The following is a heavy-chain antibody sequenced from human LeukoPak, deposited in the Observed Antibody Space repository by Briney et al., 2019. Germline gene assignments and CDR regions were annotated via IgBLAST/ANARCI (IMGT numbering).Heavy chain of an antibody. V-gene: IGHV3-30*09. CDR3: AALGDSSGSP. Sequence: GGSLRLSCAASGFTFSSYAMHWLRQAPGKGLEWVAVISYDGSNKYYTDSVRGRFAISRDNSKNTLDLQMDSLRTEDTAVYYCAALGDSSGSPWGQGTLVTVPS. D-gene: IGHD6-19*01. CDR1: GFTFSSYA. CDR2: ISYDGSNK. J-gene: IGHJ4*02.